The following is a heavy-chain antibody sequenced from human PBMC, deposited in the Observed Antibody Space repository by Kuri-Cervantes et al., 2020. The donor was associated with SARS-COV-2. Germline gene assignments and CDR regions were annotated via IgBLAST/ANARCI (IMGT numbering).Heavy chain of an antibody. D-gene: IGHD3-3*01. CDR3: AYPGQYDFWSGTSFDY. CDR1: GYTFTSYY. V-gene: IGHV1-46*01. J-gene: IGHJ4*02. CDR2: INPSGGST. Sequence: ASVKVSCKASGYTFTSYYMHWVRQAPGQGLEWMGIINPSGGSTSYAQKFQGRVTITADESTSTAYMELSSLRSEDTAVYYCAYPGQYDFWSGTSFDYWGQGTLVTVSS.